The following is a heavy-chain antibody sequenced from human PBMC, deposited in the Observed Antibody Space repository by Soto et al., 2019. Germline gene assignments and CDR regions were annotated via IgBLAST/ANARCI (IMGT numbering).Heavy chain of an antibody. CDR2: IGRPTYGETA. J-gene: IGHJ6*02. Sequence: GGSLRLSCSFSGFNSDDYGLTWVRQAPGKGLEWVGFIGRPTYGETAEYAASVKGRFIISRDDSKHVAYLQMNSLQTEDTAIYYCSRDGDYYGLDVWGQGTTVTVSS. CDR3: SRDGDYYGLDV. D-gene: IGHD3-3*01. V-gene: IGHV3-49*04. CDR1: GFNSDDYG.